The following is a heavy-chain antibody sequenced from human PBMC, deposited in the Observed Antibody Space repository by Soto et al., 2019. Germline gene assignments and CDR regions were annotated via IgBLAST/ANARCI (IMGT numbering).Heavy chain of an antibody. CDR1: GYTLTNYA. J-gene: IGHJ4*02. V-gene: IGHV1-3*01. CDR3: TRDLNGGNPFDY. CDR2: IDPGSGKA. Sequence: QVQLVQSGAEVKKPGASVRVSCKPSGYTLTNYAIQWVRQAAGQRLEWLGWIDPGSGKATYSQKFQGRIIITRDNSASTFYMDLSSMTSKDTAVYFCTRDLNGGNPFDYWGQGALVTVSS. D-gene: IGHD2-8*01.